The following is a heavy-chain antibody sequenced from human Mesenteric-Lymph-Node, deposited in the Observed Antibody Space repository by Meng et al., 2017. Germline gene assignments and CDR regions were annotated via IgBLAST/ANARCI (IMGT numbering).Heavy chain of an antibody. V-gene: IGHV4-4*07. D-gene: IGHD6-19*01. CDR3: ARGFSSGEGYFDY. CDR2: IYASGGNT. CDR1: GGSISTDY. J-gene: IGHJ4*01. Sequence: SETLSLTCTVSGGSISTDYWSWIRQPAGKGLEWIGHIYASGGNTRYNPSLESRVTMSVDTSKNQFSLKLSSVTAADTALYYCARGFSSGEGYFDYWGHGTLVTVSS.